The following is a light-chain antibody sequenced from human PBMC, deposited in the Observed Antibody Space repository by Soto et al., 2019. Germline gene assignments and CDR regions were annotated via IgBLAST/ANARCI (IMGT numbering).Light chain of an antibody. Sequence: QSALTQPPSVSEAPRQRVTISCSGSSSNIGNNAVNWYQQLPGKAPKLLIYYDDLLPSGVSDRFSGSKSGTSASLAISGLHAEDEADYYCAAWDDSLNGPVFGGGTKLTVL. J-gene: IGLJ2*01. V-gene: IGLV1-36*01. CDR1: SSNIGNNA. CDR3: AAWDDSLNGPV. CDR2: YDD.